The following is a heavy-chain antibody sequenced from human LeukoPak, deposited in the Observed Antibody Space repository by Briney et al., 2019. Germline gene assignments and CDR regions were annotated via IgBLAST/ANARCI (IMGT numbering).Heavy chain of an antibody. CDR2: ISGSGGST. Sequence: PGGSLRLSCAASGFTFSSYAMSWVRQAPGKGLEWVSAISGSGGSTYYADSVKGRFTISRDNSKNTLYLQMSSLRAEDTAVCYCAKDQRGYSSSWYHYWGQGTLVTVSS. V-gene: IGHV3-23*01. CDR3: AKDQRGYSSSWYHY. CDR1: GFTFSSYA. D-gene: IGHD6-13*01. J-gene: IGHJ4*02.